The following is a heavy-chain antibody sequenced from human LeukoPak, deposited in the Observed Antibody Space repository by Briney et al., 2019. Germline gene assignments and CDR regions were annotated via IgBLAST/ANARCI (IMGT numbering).Heavy chain of an antibody. CDR3: ARDFSLQLFDY. J-gene: IGHJ4*02. Sequence: GGSLRLSCAASGFTFSSYGFHWVRQAPGKGLEWVAVIWSDGSYKYYADSVKGRFTISRDDSKNTLYLQMNSLRAEDTAVYYCARDFSLQLFDYWGQGTLVAVFS. CDR1: GFTFSSYG. CDR2: IWSDGSYK. V-gene: IGHV3-33*01. D-gene: IGHD5-24*01.